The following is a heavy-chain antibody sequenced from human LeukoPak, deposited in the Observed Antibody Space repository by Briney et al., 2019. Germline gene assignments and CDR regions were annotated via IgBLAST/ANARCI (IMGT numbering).Heavy chain of an antibody. V-gene: IGHV4-39*07. CDR1: GGSISSSGYF. CDR3: ARASHYAMDV. D-gene: IGHD2-2*01. J-gene: IGHJ6*04. CDR2: ISYSGNT. Sequence: KASETLSLTCTVSGGSISSSGYFWGWVRQPPGKGLEWNGTISYSGNTYYKASLKSRVTISADTSKNQFSLSLSSVTAADTAAYYCARASHYAMDVWGKGTTVTVSP.